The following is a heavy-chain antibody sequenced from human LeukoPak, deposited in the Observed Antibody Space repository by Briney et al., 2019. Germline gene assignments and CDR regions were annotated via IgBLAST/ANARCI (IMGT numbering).Heavy chain of an antibody. CDR3: AREKYYDFCHAFDI. V-gene: IGHV4-39*07. CDR2: IYYSGST. J-gene: IGHJ3*02. Sequence: PSETLSLTCTVSGGSISRSSYYWGWIRQPPGKGLEWIGSIYYSGSTNYNPSLKSRVTISVDTSKNQFSLKLSSVTAADTAVYYCAREKYYDFCHAFDIWGQGTMVTVSS. D-gene: IGHD3-3*01. CDR1: GGSISRSSYY.